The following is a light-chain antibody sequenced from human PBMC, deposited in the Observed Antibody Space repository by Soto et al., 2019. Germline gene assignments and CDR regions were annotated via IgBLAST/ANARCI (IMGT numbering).Light chain of an antibody. CDR3: CSYTRSGTLI. J-gene: IGLJ1*01. CDR1: SGDIGDYNY. CDR2: DVS. V-gene: IGLV2-14*01. Sequence: QSVLTQPASVSGSPGQSITISCVGTSGDIGDYNYVSWYQQHPGKVPKVIIYDVSNRPSGVSYRFSGTKSCNTASLTVSGLQAEDEADYYCCSYTRSGTLIFGTGTKLTVL.